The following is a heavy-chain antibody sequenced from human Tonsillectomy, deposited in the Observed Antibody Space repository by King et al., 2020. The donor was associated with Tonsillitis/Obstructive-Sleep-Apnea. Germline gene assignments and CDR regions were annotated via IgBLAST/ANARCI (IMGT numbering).Heavy chain of an antibody. D-gene: IGHD5-18*01. CDR2: ISSDGSNK. J-gene: IGHJ4*02. CDR1: GFTFSSYG. CDR3: AKVEGYTYGRFDY. Sequence: VQLVEPGGGVVQPGRSLRLSCAASGFTFSSYGMHWVRQAPGKGLEWVAVISSDGSNKYYGDSVKGRFTISRDNSKNTLYLQMNSLRAEDTAVYYCAKVEGYTYGRFDYWGQGTLVTVSS. V-gene: IGHV3-30*18.